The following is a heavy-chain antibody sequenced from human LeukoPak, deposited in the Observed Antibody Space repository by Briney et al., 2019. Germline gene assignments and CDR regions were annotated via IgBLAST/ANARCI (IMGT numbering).Heavy chain of an antibody. V-gene: IGHV4-30-2*01. CDR2: IYHSGST. CDR3: ARDPGSPRGYFDL. CDR1: GGSMSSGSYS. J-gene: IGHJ2*01. Sequence: SGTLSLTCTVSGGSMSSGSYSWSWIRQPPGKGLEWIGYIYHSGSTYYNPSLKSRVTISVDRSKKQFSLKLSSVTAADTAVYYCARDPGSPRGYFDLWGRGTLVTVSS. D-gene: IGHD2-15*01.